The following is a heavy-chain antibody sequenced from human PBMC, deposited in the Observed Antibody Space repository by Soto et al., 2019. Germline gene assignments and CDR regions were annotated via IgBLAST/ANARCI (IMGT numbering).Heavy chain of an antibody. CDR2: IDPSDSYT. V-gene: IGHV5-10-1*01. Sequence: GESLKISCKGSGYSFTSYWTSWVRQMPGKGLEWMGRIDPSDSYTNYSPSFQGHVTISADKSISTAYLQWSSLKASDTAMYYCVVTQLTPQVDYYGMDVWGQGTTVTVSS. CDR3: VVTQLTPQVDYYGMDV. CDR1: GYSFTSYW. D-gene: IGHD1-1*01. J-gene: IGHJ6*02.